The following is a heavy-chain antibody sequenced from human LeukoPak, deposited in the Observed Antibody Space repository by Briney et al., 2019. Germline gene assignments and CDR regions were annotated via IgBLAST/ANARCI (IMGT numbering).Heavy chain of an antibody. V-gene: IGHV4-4*07. D-gene: IGHD2-2*01. CDR1: GGSISSYY. CDR3: ASSPSTYCSSTSCYAGLYY. CDR2: IYTSGST. Sequence: ASETLSLTCTVSGGSISSYYWSWIRQPAGKGLEWIGRIYTSGSTNYNPSLKSRVTISVDTSKNQFSLKLSSVTAADTAVYYCASSPSTYCSSTSCYAGLYYWGQGTLVTVSS. J-gene: IGHJ4*02.